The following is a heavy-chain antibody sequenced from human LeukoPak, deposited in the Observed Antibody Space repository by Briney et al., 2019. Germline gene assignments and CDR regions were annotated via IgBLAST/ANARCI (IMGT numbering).Heavy chain of an antibody. Sequence: PGGSLRLSCAASGFTFSSYGMHWVRQAPGKGLEWVAVISYDGSNKYYADSVKGRFTISRDNSKNTLYLQMNSLRAEDTAVYYCAKTLDGSGWCYDYWGQGTLVTVSS. CDR1: GFTFSSYG. D-gene: IGHD6-19*01. J-gene: IGHJ4*02. V-gene: IGHV3-30*18. CDR3: AKTLDGSGWCYDY. CDR2: ISYDGSNK.